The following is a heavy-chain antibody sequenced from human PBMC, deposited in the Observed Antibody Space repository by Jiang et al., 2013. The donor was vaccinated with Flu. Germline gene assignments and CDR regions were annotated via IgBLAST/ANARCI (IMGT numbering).Heavy chain of an antibody. J-gene: IGHJ4*02. CDR1: GFTFSDYY. D-gene: IGHD5-18*01. V-gene: IGHV3-11*04. CDR3: ARSKRGYSYAD. CDR2: ISSSGNII. Sequence: GGSLRLSCVASGFTFSDYYMSWIRQAPGKGLEWVSYISSSGNIIYYADSVKGRFTISRDNAKNSLYLQMNSLRAEDTAVYYCARSKRGYSYADWGQGTLVTVSS.